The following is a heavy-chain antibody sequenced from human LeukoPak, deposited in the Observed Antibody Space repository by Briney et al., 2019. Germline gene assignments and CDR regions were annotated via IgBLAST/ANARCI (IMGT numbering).Heavy chain of an antibody. CDR2: TSDSGGST. V-gene: IGHV3-23*01. D-gene: IGHD3-22*01. J-gene: IGHJ4*02. CDR1: GFTLSSYS. Sequence: GGCLSLSCAVSGFTLSSYSMSWVRPPPGKGRAWVSSTSDSGGSTCYAESIEGRFTISRDNCKDKQYRQKDSLRAEDTAVYYGSIRAPITMMVAYCLDYWVRGTLITVSS. CDR3: SIRAPITMMVAYCLDY.